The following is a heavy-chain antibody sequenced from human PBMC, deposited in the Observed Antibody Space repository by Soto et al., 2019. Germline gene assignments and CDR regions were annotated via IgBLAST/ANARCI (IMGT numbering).Heavy chain of an antibody. CDR1: GFTFRNYA. CDR2: IRNRTYGGTT. V-gene: IGHV3-49*04. Sequence: EVQLVESGGALVQPGRSLRLSCTVSGFTFRNYAINWVRQAPGKGLEWVGLIRNRTYGGTTEYAASMNGRFTISRDDSNSIAYLHMNSLKSEDSAIYYCARAESPAIAYFFDYWGQGTQVTVSS. J-gene: IGHJ4*02. CDR3: ARAESPAIAYFFDY. D-gene: IGHD6-13*01.